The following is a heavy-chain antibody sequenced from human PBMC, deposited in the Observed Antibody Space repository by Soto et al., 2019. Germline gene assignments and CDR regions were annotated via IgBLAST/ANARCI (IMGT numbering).Heavy chain of an antibody. V-gene: IGHV4-38-2*01. D-gene: IGHD3-22*01. CDR1: GYSISSGYY. Sequence: PSETLSLTCAVSGYSISSGYYWGWIRQPPGKGLEWIGSIYHSGSTYYNPSLKSRVTISVDTSKNQFSLKLSSVTAADTAVYYCARNYYDSSGYDAFDIWGQGTMVTVS. J-gene: IGHJ3*02. CDR3: ARNYYDSSGYDAFDI. CDR2: IYHSGST.